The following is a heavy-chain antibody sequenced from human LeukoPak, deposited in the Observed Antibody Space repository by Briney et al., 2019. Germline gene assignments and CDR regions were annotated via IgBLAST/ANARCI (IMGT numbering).Heavy chain of an antibody. CDR1: GFTFSSYS. D-gene: IGHD5-24*01. CDR3: ARAVEMATIMHYYYYMDV. CDR2: ISSSSSYI. V-gene: IGHV3-21*01. J-gene: IGHJ6*03. Sequence: PGGSLRLSCAASGFTFSSYSMNWVRQAPGKGLEWVSSISSSSSYIYYADSVKGRFTISRDNAKNSLYLQMNSLRAEDTAGYYCARAVEMATIMHYYYYMDVWGKGTTVTVSS.